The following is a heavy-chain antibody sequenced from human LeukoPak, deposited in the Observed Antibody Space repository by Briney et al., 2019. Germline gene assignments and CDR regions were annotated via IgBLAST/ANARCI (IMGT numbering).Heavy chain of an antibody. CDR3: VRAIGANVSY. V-gene: IGHV3-23*01. CDR1: GFTFSDYA. D-gene: IGHD3-10*01. Sequence: PGGSLRLSCAASGFTFSDYAMSWVRQAPGEGLEWVSTVSGNGGDTNYADSVKGRFTISRDNSKNTLYLQMNSLRAEDTAVYYCVRAIGANVSYWGQGTLVTVSS. CDR2: VSGNGGDT. J-gene: IGHJ4*02.